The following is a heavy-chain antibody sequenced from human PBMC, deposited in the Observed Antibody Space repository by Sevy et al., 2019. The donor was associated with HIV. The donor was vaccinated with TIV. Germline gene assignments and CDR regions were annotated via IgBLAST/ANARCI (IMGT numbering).Heavy chain of an antibody. CDR2: ISGSGGST. J-gene: IGHJ6*02. V-gene: IGHV3-23*01. Sequence: GGSLRLSCAASGFTFSSYAMSWVHQAPGKGLEWVSAISGSGGSTYYADSVKGRFTISRDNSKNTLYLQMNSLRAEDTAVYYCAKGGGYYYYGMDVWGQGTTVTVSS. CDR3: AKGGGYYYYGMDV. D-gene: IGHD3-16*01. CDR1: GFTFSSYA.